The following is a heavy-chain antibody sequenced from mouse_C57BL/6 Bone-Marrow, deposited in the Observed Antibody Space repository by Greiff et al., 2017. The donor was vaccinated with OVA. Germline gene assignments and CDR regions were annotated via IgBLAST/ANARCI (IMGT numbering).Heavy chain of an antibody. D-gene: IGHD2-1*01. V-gene: IGHV1-81*01. CDR3: AREVTGSFYYAMDY. CDR1: GYTFTSYG. Sequence: QVQLQQSGAELARPGASVKLSCKASGYTFTSYGISWVKQRTGQGLEWIGEIYPRSGNTYYNEKFKGKATLTADKSSSTAYMELRSLTSEDSAVYFCAREVTGSFYYAMDYWGQGTSVTVAS. J-gene: IGHJ4*01. CDR2: IYPRSGNT.